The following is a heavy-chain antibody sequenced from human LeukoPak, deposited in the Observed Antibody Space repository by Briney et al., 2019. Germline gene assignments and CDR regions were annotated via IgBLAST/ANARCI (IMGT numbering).Heavy chain of an antibody. Sequence: GGSLRLSCAASGFSFISYGIHWVRQAPGKGLEWVGVISDDGRSKDYADSVKGRFTISRDNSKDTLYLQMNSLRAEDTAVYYCAKRPSDYGDYVSYFDYWGQGTLVTVSS. CDR3: AKRPSDYGDYVSYFDY. CDR2: ISDDGRSK. D-gene: IGHD4-17*01. J-gene: IGHJ4*02. V-gene: IGHV3-30*18. CDR1: GFSFISYG.